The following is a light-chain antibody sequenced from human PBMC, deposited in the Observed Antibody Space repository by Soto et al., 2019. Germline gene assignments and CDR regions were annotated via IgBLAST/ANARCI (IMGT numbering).Light chain of an antibody. CDR1: STDVGNYNY. CDR2: DVN. Sequence: QSALTQPPSASGSPGQSLTISCTGTSTDVGNYNYVSWYQQHPGKAPKLMISDVNRRPSGVPDRFSGSKSGNTASLTVSGLQAEDEGDYYCSSYAGSNKLVFGGGTKLTVL. J-gene: IGLJ3*02. V-gene: IGLV2-8*01. CDR3: SSYAGSNKLV.